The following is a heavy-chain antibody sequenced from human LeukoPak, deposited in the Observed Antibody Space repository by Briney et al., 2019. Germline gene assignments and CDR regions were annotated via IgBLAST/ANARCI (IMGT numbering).Heavy chain of an antibody. CDR2: IRYDGSNK. D-gene: IGHD5-12*01. CDR3: AKGDSGYDRFHY. Sequence: GGSLRLSCAASGFTFSNYGMHWVRQAPGKGLEWVAFIRYDGSNKYYADSVEGRFTISRDNSKNTLYLQMNSLRAEDMAVYYCAKGDSGYDRFHYWGQGTLVTVSS. J-gene: IGHJ4*02. CDR1: GFTFSNYG. V-gene: IGHV3-30*02.